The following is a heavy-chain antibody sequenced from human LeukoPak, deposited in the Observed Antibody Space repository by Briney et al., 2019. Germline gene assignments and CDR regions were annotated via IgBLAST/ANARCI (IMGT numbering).Heavy chain of an antibody. J-gene: IGHJ4*02. D-gene: IGHD3-22*01. Sequence: GGSLRLSCAASGFTVSSNYMSWVRQAPGKGLEWVSVIYSGGSTYYADSVKGRFTISRDNSKNTLYLQMNSLRVEDTAVYYCARCYFYESSAYCPLDYWGQGALVTVSS. V-gene: IGHV3-53*01. CDR2: IYSGGST. CDR1: GFTVSSNY. CDR3: ARCYFYESSAYCPLDY.